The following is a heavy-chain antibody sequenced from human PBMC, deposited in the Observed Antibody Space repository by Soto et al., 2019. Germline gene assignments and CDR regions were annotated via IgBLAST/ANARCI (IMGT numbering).Heavy chain of an antibody. J-gene: IGHJ4*02. D-gene: IGHD3-3*01. CDR3: ARGGYDFWSGYYGY. CDR2: IYYSGST. CDR1: GGSISSYY. Sequence: SETLSLTCTVSGGSISSYYWSWIRQPPGKGLEWIGYIYYSGSTNYNPSLKSRVTISVDTSKNQFSLKLSSVTAADTAVYYCARGGYDFWSGYYGYWGQGTLVTVSS. V-gene: IGHV4-59*01.